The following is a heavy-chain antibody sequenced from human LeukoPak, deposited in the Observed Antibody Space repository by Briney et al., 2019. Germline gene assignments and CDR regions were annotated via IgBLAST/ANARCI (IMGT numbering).Heavy chain of an antibody. CDR3: ASDIAVAGPRSRFDY. V-gene: IGHV4-34*01. CDR1: GGSSRGYY. Sequence: DPSETLSLTCAVYGGSSRGYYWSWIRQPPGKGLEWIGEINRSGSANYNPSLKSRVTISVDTSKNQFSLKLSSVTAADTAVYYCASDIAVAGPRSRFDYWGQGTLVTVSS. CDR2: INRSGSA. J-gene: IGHJ4*02. D-gene: IGHD6-19*01.